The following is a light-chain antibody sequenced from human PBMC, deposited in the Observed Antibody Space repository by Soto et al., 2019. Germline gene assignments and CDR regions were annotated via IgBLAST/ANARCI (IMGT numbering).Light chain of an antibody. CDR3: LQFNTFPWT. V-gene: IGKV1-5*03. Sequence: DIQMTQSPSTLSASVGDRVNMTCRASQNISSWVAWYQQQPGKGPKFLINKVSNLESGVPSRISGSGSGTEFTLTISSLQPDDFATYYCLQFNTFPWTFGQGTKVEIK. CDR2: KVS. CDR1: QNISSW. J-gene: IGKJ1*01.